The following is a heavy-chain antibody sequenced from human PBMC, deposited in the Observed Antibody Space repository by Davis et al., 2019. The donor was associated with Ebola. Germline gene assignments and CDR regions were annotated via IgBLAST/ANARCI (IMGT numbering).Heavy chain of an antibody. CDR1: GGSISSGSYY. Sequence: SETLSLTCTVSGGSISSGSYYWGWIRQPPGKGLEWVGAIYYNGNTYYNPSLKSRVTISADTSKNQFSLKLSSVTAADTAVYYCASQKYYYDSSGLGSSGYFDYWGQGTLVTVSS. CDR2: IYYNGNT. J-gene: IGHJ4*02. D-gene: IGHD3-22*01. V-gene: IGHV4-39*07. CDR3: ASQKYYYDSSGLGSSGYFDY.